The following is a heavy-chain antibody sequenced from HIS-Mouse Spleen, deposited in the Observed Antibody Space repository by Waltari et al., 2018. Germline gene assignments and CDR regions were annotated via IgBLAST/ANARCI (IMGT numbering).Heavy chain of an antibody. CDR3: AREIPYSSSWYDWYFDL. D-gene: IGHD6-13*01. CDR2: IYYSGRT. J-gene: IGHJ2*01. CDR1: GGSISSSSYY. V-gene: IGHV4-39*07. Sequence: QLQLQESGPGLVKPSETLSLTCTVSGGSISSSSYYWGWIRKPPGKGLEWIGSIYYSGRTSDNPSLKSRVTISVETSKNQFSLKLSSVTAADTAVYYCAREIPYSSSWYDWYFDLWGRGTLVTVSS.